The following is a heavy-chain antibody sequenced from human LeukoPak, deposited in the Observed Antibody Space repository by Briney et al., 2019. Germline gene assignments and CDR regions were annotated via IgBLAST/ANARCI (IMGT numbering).Heavy chain of an antibody. CDR3: AKDSLRHDFWRGDPFHWFDH. CDR1: GFTFSSYS. CDR2: ISSSSSYI. V-gene: IGHV3-21*01. Sequence: PGGSLRLSCAASGFTFSSYSMNWVRQAPGKGLEWVSSISSSSSYIYYADSVKGRFTISRDNAKNSLYLQMNSLRAEDTAVYYRAKDSLRHDFWRGDPFHWFDHLGPGTLVPVPS. D-gene: IGHD3-3*01. J-gene: IGHJ5*02.